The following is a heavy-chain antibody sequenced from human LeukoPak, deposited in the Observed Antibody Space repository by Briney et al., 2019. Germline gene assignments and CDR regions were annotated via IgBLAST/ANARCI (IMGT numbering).Heavy chain of an antibody. CDR2: ISSDGSNK. Sequence: GGSLRLFCAASGFTFSSYAMHWDRQAPGKGLEWVAVISSDGSNKYYADSVKGRFTISRDNSKNTLYLQMNSLRAEDTAVYYCARDYAKTFYWYFDLWGRGTLVTVSS. CDR1: GFTFSSYA. CDR3: ARDYAKTFYWYFDL. V-gene: IGHV3-30-3*01. J-gene: IGHJ2*01. D-gene: IGHD2/OR15-2a*01.